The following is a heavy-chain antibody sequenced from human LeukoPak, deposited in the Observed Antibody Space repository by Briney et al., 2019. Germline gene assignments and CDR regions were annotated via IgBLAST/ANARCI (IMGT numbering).Heavy chain of an antibody. V-gene: IGHV3-23*01. CDR1: GFTFGGYS. CDR2: IGGSGGST. D-gene: IGHD6-19*01. J-gene: IGHJ4*02. Sequence: GGSLRLSCSTSGFTFGGYSMSWVRQAPGKGLEWVSAIGGSGGSTYYADSVKGRFTISRDNAKNSLYLQMNSLRAEDTGVYYCARRVAVADNYFDYWGQGTLVTVSS. CDR3: ARRVAVADNYFDY.